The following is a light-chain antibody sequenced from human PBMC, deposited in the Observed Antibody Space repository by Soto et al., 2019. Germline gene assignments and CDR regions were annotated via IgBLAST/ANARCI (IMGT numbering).Light chain of an antibody. CDR1: QRVSSY. Sequence: EIVLTQSPATLSLSPGERATLSCRASQRVSSYLAWYQQKPGQAPRILIYDASNRATGIPARFSGSGSGTDFTLTISSLEPEDFAVYYCQQRSNWPPFTFGPGTKVDIK. CDR3: QQRSNWPPFT. V-gene: IGKV3-11*01. CDR2: DAS. J-gene: IGKJ3*01.